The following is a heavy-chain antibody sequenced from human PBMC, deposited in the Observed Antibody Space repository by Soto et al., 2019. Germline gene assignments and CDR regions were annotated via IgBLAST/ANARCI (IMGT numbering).Heavy chain of an antibody. V-gene: IGHV3-15*07. Sequence: EVQLVESGGGLVKPGGSLRLGCEVSGFTVGSAWMNWVRQAPGKGLVWVGRIKCEVDGGSTDYAEPVKGRFTISIDDSKNTPYLQMESLKTEDTAVDYCTSAPRRALTEDMARSWGQGTLVTVSS. CDR2: IKCEVDGGST. J-gene: IGHJ5*02. CDR1: GFTVGSAW. CDR3: TSAPRRALTEDMARS. D-gene: IGHD2-21*02.